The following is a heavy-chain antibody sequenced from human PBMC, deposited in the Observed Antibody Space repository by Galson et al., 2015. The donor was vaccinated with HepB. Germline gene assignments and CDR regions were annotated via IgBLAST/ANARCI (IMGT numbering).Heavy chain of an antibody. J-gene: IGHJ5*01. CDR3: AKDEIHDLKLRYLDWLDF. Sequence: SLRLSCAASGFAFSNYAMRWVRQAPGKGLEWVPAIGGSGDTTYYADSVKGRFTISRDNSKNTLFLQMNSLRADDTAVYYCAKDEIHDLKLRYLDWLDFWGQGTLVTVSS. D-gene: IGHD3-9*01. V-gene: IGHV3-23*01. CDR2: IGGSGDTT. CDR1: GFAFSNYA.